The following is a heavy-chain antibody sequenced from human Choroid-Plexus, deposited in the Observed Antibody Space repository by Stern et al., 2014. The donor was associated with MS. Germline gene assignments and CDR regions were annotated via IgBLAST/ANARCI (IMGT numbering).Heavy chain of an antibody. CDR2: VSYDGSNK. Sequence: QVQLVQSGGGVVQPGRPLRLSCVASGFTFGSCAMHWVRPAPGKGLEWGAGVSYDGSNKYYADSVKGRFTISRDNSQNPLYMQMSSLRPEDTAVYYCAKDRQYLTYFFDHWGQGSLVTVSS. D-gene: IGHD2/OR15-2a*01. CDR1: GFTFGSCA. V-gene: IGHV3-30*18. CDR3: AKDRQYLTYFFDH. J-gene: IGHJ5*02.